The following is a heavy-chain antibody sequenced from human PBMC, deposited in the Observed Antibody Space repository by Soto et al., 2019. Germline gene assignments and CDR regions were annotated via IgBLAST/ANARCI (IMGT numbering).Heavy chain of an antibody. V-gene: IGHV4-30-2*01. CDR1: GGSISGGGFS. Sequence: SETLSLTCAVSGGSISGGGFSWSWIRQPPGKGLEWIGYILHTGGTQYNPSLKSRVSMSVDKSKNQFSLHLTSVTAADTAVYYCARLQFGEGFDYWGQGALVTVYS. J-gene: IGHJ4*02. D-gene: IGHD3-10*01. CDR3: ARLQFGEGFDY. CDR2: ILHTGGT.